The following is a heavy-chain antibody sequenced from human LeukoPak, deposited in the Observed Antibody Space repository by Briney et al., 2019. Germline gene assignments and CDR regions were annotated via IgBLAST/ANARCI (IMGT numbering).Heavy chain of an antibody. J-gene: IGHJ3*02. CDR3: ARDGESSGYYHDAFDI. CDR1: GGSISSYY. CDR2: IYYSGST. Sequence: PSETLSLTCTVSGGSISSYYWSWIRQPPGKGLEWIGYIYYSGSTNYNPSLKSRVTISVDTSKNQFSLKLSSVTAADTAVYYCARDGESSGYYHDAFDIWGRVTMVTVSS. D-gene: IGHD3-22*01. V-gene: IGHV4-59*01.